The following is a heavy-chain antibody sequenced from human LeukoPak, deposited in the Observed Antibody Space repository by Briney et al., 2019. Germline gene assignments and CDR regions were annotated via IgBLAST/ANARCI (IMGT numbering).Heavy chain of an antibody. J-gene: IGHJ4*02. D-gene: IGHD5-18*01. CDR1: GLTFSDFW. Sequence: GGSLRLSCAASGLTFSDFWMHWVRQPPGKGLVWVALVKGDGRTTIYADSVKGRFTISRDNAKNTLYLQMNSLRADDSGVYYCAAGHSYGYDYWGQGVLVTVSS. CDR3: AAGHSYGYDY. V-gene: IGHV3-74*01. CDR2: VKGDGRTT.